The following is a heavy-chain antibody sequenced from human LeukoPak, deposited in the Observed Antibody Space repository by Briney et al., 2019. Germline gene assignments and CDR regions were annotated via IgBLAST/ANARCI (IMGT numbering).Heavy chain of an antibody. CDR3: ARASYCSGGSCFNDAFDI. CDR2: IYYSGST. V-gene: IGHV4-59*12. CDR1: GGSISSYY. J-gene: IGHJ3*02. D-gene: IGHD2-15*01. Sequence: SETLSLTCTVSGGSISSYYWSWIRQPPGKGLEWIGYIYYSGSTNYNPSLKSRVTISVDTSKNQFSLKVSSVTAADTAVYYCARASYCSGGSCFNDAFDIWGQGTMVTVSS.